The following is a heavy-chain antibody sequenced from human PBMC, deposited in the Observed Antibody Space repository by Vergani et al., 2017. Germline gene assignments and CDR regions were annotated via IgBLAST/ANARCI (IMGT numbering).Heavy chain of an antibody. D-gene: IGHD2-2*01. CDR2: IYHSGST. Sequence: QVQLQESGPGLVKPSETLSLTCAVSGYSISSGYYWGWIRQPPGTGLEWIGSIYHSGSTYYNPSLKSRVTISVDTSKNQFALKLSSVTAADTAVYYCARHLGVPAATIPYYYYYYMDVWGKGTTVTVSS. J-gene: IGHJ6*03. V-gene: IGHV4-38-2*01. CDR1: GYSISSGYY. CDR3: ARHLGVPAATIPYYYYYYMDV.